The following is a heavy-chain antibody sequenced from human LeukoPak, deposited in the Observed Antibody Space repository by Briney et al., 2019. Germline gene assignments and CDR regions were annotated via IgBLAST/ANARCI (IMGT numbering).Heavy chain of an antibody. CDR2: ISSSSSYI. J-gene: IGHJ4*02. CDR1: GFTFSSYS. V-gene: IGHV3-21*04. CDR3: AKSPDYGDYESYFDY. Sequence: GGSLRLSCAASGFTFSSYSMNWVRQAPGKGLEWVSSISSSSSYIYYADSVKGRFTISRDNAKNSLYLQMNSLRAEDTAVYYCAKSPDYGDYESYFDYWGQGTLVTVSS. D-gene: IGHD4-17*01.